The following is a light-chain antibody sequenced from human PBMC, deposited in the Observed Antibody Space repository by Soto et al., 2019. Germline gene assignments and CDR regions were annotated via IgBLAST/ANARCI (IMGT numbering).Light chain of an antibody. J-gene: IGKJ1*01. CDR1: QSVSSSY. CDR3: QQYSSSPWT. V-gene: IGKV3-20*01. CDR2: GAS. Sequence: EIVLTQSPCTLSLSPGERATLSCRASQSVSSSYCAWYQQKPGQAPRLLIYGASGRATGIPDRFSGSGSGTDFTLTISRLEHEDFVVYYCQQYSSSPWTFGQGTKVEIK.